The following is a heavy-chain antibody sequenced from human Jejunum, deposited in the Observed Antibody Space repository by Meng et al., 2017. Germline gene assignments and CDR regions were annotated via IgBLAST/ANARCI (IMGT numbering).Heavy chain of an antibody. J-gene: IGHJ4*02. CDR3: AKRPVEVAAGAAADY. D-gene: IGHD6-19*01. V-gene: IGHV3-72*01. CDR1: GFTFSDYY. CDR2: TRNKAHNYVI. Sequence: GGSLRLSCAASGFTFSDYYMDWVRQAPGKGLEWVGRTRNKAHNYVIEHAASVKDRFTISRDNSKNTLYLQMNSLRAEDTAAYYCAKRPVEVAAGAAADYWGQGTLVTVSS.